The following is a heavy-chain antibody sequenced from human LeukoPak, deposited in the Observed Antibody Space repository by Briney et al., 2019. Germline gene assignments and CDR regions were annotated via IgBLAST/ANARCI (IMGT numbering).Heavy chain of an antibody. CDR1: GGSFSGYY. V-gene: IGHV4-34*01. CDR2: INHSGST. Sequence: PSETLSLTCAVYGGSFSGYYWSWIRQPPGKGLEWIGEINHSGSTNYNPSLKSRVTISVDTSKNQFSLKLSSVTAADTAVYYCARVFNGVNSDAFDIWGQGTMVTVSS. J-gene: IGHJ3*02. D-gene: IGHD2-8*01. CDR3: ARVFNGVNSDAFDI.